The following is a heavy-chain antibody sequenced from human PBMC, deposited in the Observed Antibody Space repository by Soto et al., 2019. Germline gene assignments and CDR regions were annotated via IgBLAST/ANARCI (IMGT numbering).Heavy chain of an antibody. V-gene: IGHV3-7*01. Sequence: GGSLILSCAASGFTFSSYLMSWVRQAPGKGLEWVANIKQDGSEKYYVDSVKGRFTISRDNAKNSLYLQMNSLRAEDTAVYYCEREHTSHYFDYWGQGTLVTVSS. J-gene: IGHJ4*02. CDR2: IKQDGSEK. CDR1: GFTFSSYL. D-gene: IGHD2-21*01. CDR3: EREHTSHYFDY.